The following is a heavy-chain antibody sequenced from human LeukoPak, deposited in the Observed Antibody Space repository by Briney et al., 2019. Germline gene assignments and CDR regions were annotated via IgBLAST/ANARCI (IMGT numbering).Heavy chain of an antibody. D-gene: IGHD4-17*01. CDR3: ARISYGDYNIDY. Sequence: ASVKVSCKPSGYTFTHFYIHWVRQAPGQGLEWMGIINPSGGSTSYAQKFQGRVTMTRDTSTSTVYMELSSLRSEDTAVYYCARISYGDYNIDYWGQGTLVTVSS. CDR2: INPSGGST. J-gene: IGHJ4*02. CDR1: GYTFTHFY. V-gene: IGHV1-46*01.